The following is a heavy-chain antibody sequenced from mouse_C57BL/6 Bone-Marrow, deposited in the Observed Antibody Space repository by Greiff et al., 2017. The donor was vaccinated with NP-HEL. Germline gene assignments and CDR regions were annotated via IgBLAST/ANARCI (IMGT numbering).Heavy chain of an antibody. J-gene: IGHJ2*01. Sequence: QVQLKESGAELVRPGTSVKVSCKASGYAFTNYLIEWVKQRPGQGLEWIGVINPGSGGTNYNEKFKGKATLTADKSSSTAYMQLSSLTSEDSAVYFCARSKRGFDYWGQGTTLTVSS. V-gene: IGHV1-54*01. CDR1: GYAFTNYL. CDR2: INPGSGGT. CDR3: ARSKRGFDY.